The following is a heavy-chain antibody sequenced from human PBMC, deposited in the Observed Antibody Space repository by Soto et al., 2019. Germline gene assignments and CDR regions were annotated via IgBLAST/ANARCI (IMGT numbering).Heavy chain of an antibody. D-gene: IGHD5-12*01. CDR3: ARDQGYTGYEEFHWFDP. CDR2: TYTSGTT. Sequence: PSETLSLTCTVSGGSINGYFWSWFRQPVGKGLEWIGRTYTSGTTNYNPSLKSRVTMSLDTSKNQFSLKLRSVTAADTAVYYCARDQGYTGYEEFHWFDPWGQGTLVTVSS. V-gene: IGHV4-4*07. J-gene: IGHJ5*02. CDR1: GGSINGYF.